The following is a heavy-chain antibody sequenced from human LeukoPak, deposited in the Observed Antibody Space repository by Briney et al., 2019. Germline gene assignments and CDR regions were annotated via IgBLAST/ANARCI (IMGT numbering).Heavy chain of an antibody. Sequence: ASVKVSCKASGYTFSLYGISWVRQAPGQGLEWMGWISADTGDTNYEQNIQGRVTMTTDTLTSTAYMELRSLTSDDTAVYYCARQSTRLFNTGSYYPPPAYDYWGQGTLVIVSS. J-gene: IGHJ4*02. V-gene: IGHV1-18*01. CDR1: GYTFSLYG. CDR3: ARQSTRLFNTGSYYPPPAYDY. CDR2: ISADTGDT. D-gene: IGHD1-26*01.